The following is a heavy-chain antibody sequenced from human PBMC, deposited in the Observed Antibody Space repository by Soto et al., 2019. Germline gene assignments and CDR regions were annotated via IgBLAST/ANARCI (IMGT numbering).Heavy chain of an antibody. Sequence: QVQLVQSGTEVKKPGSSVQVSCKASGGSLSNYLLTWVRQAPGQGLEWMGEIIPIFGTSNSAQRFQGRVTITAVESTSTVYMELSNLRSEDTAVYYCARGGVDTVTFDYWGQGTLVTVSS. CDR1: GGSLSNYL. V-gene: IGHV1-69*01. D-gene: IGHD5-18*01. CDR2: IIPIFGTS. CDR3: ARGGVDTVTFDY. J-gene: IGHJ4*02.